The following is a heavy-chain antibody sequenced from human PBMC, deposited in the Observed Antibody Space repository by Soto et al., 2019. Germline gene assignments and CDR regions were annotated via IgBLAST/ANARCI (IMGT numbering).Heavy chain of an antibody. CDR3: ARGLNYGDYLNY. CDR2: INPNSGGT. V-gene: IGHV1-2*02. J-gene: IGHJ4*02. CDR1: GYTFTGYY. Sequence: QVQLVQSGAEVKKPGASVKVSCKASGYTFTGYYMHWVRQAPGQGLEWMGWINPNSGGTNDAQKFQGRVTMTRDTTISTAYMELSKLRSDDTAVYYCARGLNYGDYLNYWGQGTLVTVSS. D-gene: IGHD4-17*01.